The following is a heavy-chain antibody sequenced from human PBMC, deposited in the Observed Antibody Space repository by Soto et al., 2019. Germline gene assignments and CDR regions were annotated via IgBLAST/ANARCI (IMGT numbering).Heavy chain of an antibody. J-gene: IGHJ4*02. CDR3: ARGRYGDY. V-gene: IGHV1-18*01. CDR1: GYIFTTYG. CDR2: ISAHNGNT. Sequence: QVHLVQSGAEVKKPGASVKVSCKGSGYIFTTYGITWVRQAPGQGLEWMGWISAHNGNTNYAQKPXXXVXXXXXXXTXXXXXEXXNXXSXDXAVYYCARGRYGDYWGQGALVTVSS. D-gene: IGHD1-1*01.